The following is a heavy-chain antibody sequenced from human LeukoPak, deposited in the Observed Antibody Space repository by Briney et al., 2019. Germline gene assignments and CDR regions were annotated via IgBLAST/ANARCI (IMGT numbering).Heavy chain of an antibody. CDR1: GYTFTGYY. CDR2: INPNSGGT. Sequence: ASVKVSCKASGYTFTGYYMHWVRQAPGQGLEWMGRINPNSGGTNYAQKFQGRVTMTRDTSISTAYMELSRLRSDDTAVYYCARSTAAAQPFDPWGQGTLVTVSS. D-gene: IGHD6-13*01. CDR3: ARSTAAAQPFDP. V-gene: IGHV1-2*06. J-gene: IGHJ5*02.